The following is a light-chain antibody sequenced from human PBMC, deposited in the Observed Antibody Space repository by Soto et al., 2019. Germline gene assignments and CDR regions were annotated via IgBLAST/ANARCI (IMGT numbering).Light chain of an antibody. CDR1: SRDVDGYNY. Sequence: QSALTQPASVSGSPGQSITISCTGTSRDVDGYNYVSWYQHHPGKAPKLMIYDVSNRPSGVSNRFSGSKSGNTASLTISGLQPEDEADYYCSSYTTSNTRQIVFGTGTKVTVL. V-gene: IGLV2-14*03. CDR2: DVS. CDR3: SSYTTSNTRQIV. J-gene: IGLJ1*01.